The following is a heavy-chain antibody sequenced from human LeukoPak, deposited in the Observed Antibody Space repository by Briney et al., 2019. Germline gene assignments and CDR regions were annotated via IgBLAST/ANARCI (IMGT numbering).Heavy chain of an antibody. J-gene: IGHJ6*03. CDR1: GFTFSGSA. Sequence: GGSLRLSCVTSGFTFSGSAMHWVRQAPGKGLEWVSGISWNSGSIGYADSVKGRFTISRDNAKNSLYLQMNSLRAEDTALYYCAKDNGPSAYYYYMDVWGKGTTVTISS. CDR3: AKDNGPSAYYYYMDV. V-gene: IGHV3-9*01. CDR2: ISWNSGSI.